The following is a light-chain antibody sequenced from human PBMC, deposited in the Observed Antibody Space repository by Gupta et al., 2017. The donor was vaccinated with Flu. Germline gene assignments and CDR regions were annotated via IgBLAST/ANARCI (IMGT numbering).Light chain of an antibody. CDR1: SSHIWPSNL. CDR3: CSYTGRSPVV. CDR2: EGS. V-gene: IGLV2-23*01. Sequence: QSSPTQPAPVSGSPDPSLSISCPRPSSHIWPSNLVSWYQQHPGKAPKLLIYEGSERPSGVSSRFSGSKSGNTASLTIAGLQAEDEAAYYCCSYTGRSPVVFGGGTTVTVL. J-gene: IGLJ2*01.